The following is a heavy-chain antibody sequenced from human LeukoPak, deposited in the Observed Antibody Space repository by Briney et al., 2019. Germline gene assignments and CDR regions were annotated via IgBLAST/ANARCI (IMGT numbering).Heavy chain of an antibody. J-gene: IGHJ6*03. CDR3: AKNGDRGAYCTGGTCYSYFYYYMDV. D-gene: IGHD2-15*01. CDR2: ISSSGSTI. V-gene: IGHV3-11*01. CDR1: GFTFSNAW. Sequence: GGSLRLSCAASGFTFSNAWMSWVRQAPGKGLEWVSYISSSGSTIYYADSVKGRFTISRDNSKNTLYLQMNSLRAEDTAIYYCAKNGDRGAYCTGGTCYSYFYYYMDVWGKGTTVTI.